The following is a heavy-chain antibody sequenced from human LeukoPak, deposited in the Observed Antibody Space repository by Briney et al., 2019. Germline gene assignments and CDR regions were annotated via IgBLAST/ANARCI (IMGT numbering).Heavy chain of an antibody. V-gene: IGHV3-23*01. CDR1: GFTFSSYA. CDR2: ISDSGDRT. CDR3: AKRLYVGFRPTSPNWFDP. D-gene: IGHD1-26*01. J-gene: IGHJ5*02. Sequence: PGGSLRLSCAAPGFTFSSYAMSWVRQAPGKGLEWVSVISDSGDRTNYADSVKGRFTIPRDNSKNTLYLQMNSLRAEDTAVYYCAKRLYVGFRPTSPNWFDPWGQGTVVTVSS.